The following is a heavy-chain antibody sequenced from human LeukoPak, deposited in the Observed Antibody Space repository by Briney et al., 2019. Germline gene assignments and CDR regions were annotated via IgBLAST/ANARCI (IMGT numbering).Heavy chain of an antibody. CDR2: ISSSSSYI. CDR3: ARGARGSGWSNWFDP. D-gene: IGHD6-19*01. CDR1: GFTFSSYS. V-gene: IGHV3-21*01. J-gene: IGHJ5*02. Sequence: SGGSLRLSCAASGFTFSSYSMNWVRQAPGKGLEWVTSISSSSSYIYFADSVKGRFTISRDNAKNSLYLQMNSLRAEDTAVYYCARGARGSGWSNWFDPWGQGTLVTVSS.